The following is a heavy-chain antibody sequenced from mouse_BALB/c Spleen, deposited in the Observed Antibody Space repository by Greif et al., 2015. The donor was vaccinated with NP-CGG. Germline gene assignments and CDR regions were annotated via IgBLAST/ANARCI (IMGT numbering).Heavy chain of an antibody. CDR2: IYPGDGST. CDR3: ARLGNYVYAMDY. Sequence: QVQLQQSGPELVKPGASAKMSCKASGYTFTSYYIHWVKQRPGQGLEWIGWIYPGDGSTKYNEKFKGKTTLTADKSSSTAYMLLSSLTSEDSAIYFCARLGNYVYAMDYWGQGTSVTVSS. CDR1: GYTFTSYY. D-gene: IGHD2-1*01. J-gene: IGHJ4*01. V-gene: IGHV1S56*01.